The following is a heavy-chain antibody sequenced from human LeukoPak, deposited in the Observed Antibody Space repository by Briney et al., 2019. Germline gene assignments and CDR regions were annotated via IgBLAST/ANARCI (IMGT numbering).Heavy chain of an antibody. Sequence: GGSLRLSCAASGFTFSSSEMNWIRQAPGKGLEWVSFIGSSGTTRYYADSLTGRFTISRDDSKNVLYLQMNSLRAEDTAVYYCARLSDGYNFFYYWGQGTLVRVSA. D-gene: IGHD5-24*01. V-gene: IGHV3-48*03. CDR1: GFTFSSSE. CDR3: ARLSDGYNFFYY. CDR2: IGSSGTTR. J-gene: IGHJ4*02.